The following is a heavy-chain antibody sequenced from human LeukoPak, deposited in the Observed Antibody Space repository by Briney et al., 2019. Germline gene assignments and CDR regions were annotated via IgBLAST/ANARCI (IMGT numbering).Heavy chain of an antibody. V-gene: IGHV3-7*01. J-gene: IGHJ6*04. CDR1: GFTFSNYW. CDR2: INEDGSGK. Sequence: PGGSLRLSCVFSGFTFSNYWMKWVRQAPGKGLEWVASINEDGSGKYSMDSVKDRVTISRDNAKNSLDLQINSLTVEDTAIHYCVRDDGDVWGKGTTVTVSS. CDR3: VRDDGDV.